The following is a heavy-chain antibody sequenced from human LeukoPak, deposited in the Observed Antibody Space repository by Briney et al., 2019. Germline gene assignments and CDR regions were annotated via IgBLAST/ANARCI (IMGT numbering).Heavy chain of an antibody. Sequence: SETLSLTCTVSGGSISSGGYYWSWIRQHPGKGLEWIGYIYYSGSTYYNPSLKSRVTISVDTSKNQFSLKLSSVTAADTAVYYGPKNHQFGVGPSCYSTLTYWGQETLSPSPQ. J-gene: IGHJ4*02. D-gene: IGHD2-2*01. CDR1: GGSISSGGYY. CDR3: PKNHQFGVGPSCYSTLTY. V-gene: IGHV4-31*03. CDR2: IYYSGST.